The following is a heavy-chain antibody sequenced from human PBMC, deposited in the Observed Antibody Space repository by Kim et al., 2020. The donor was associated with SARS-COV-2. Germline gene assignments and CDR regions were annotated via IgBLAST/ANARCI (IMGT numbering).Heavy chain of an antibody. Sequence: GGSLRLSCAASGFICSDYWMHWVRHVPGKGLVWVSRINTDGSFTIYADSVKGRFTISRDNANNTLYLQMNSLRAEDTAVYHCVRTQGNGDGMDVWGQGT. V-gene: IGHV3-74*01. CDR1: GFICSDYW. CDR2: INTDGSFT. CDR3: VRTQGNGDGMDV. D-gene: IGHD4-4*01. J-gene: IGHJ6*02.